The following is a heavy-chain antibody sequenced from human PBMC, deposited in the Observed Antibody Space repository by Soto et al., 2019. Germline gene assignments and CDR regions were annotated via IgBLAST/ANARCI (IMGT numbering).Heavy chain of an antibody. V-gene: IGHV3-53*01. CDR2: IYSGGST. D-gene: IGHD3-22*01. J-gene: IGHJ4*02. CDR3: ASDRCDYYDNSGYYSQ. Sequence: GGSLRLSCAASGFTGSSNYMSWVRQAPGQGLEWVSVIYSGGSTYYADSVKGRFTIPRDNSKNTPYLQMNSLRAEDTAVYYCASDRCDYYDNSGYYSQWGQGTLVSVSS. CDR1: GFTGSSNY.